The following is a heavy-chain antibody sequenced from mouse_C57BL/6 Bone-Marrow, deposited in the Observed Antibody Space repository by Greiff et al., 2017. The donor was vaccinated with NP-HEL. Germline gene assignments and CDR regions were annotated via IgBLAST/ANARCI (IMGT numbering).Heavy chain of an antibody. Sequence: EVNLVESGGGLVKPGGSLKLSCAASGFTFSSYAMSWVRQTPEKRLEWVATISDGGSYTYYPDNVKGRFTISRDNAKNNLYLQMSHLKSEDTAMYYCANLPYYYGSSYWYFDVWGTGTTVTVSS. CDR3: ANLPYYYGSSYWYFDV. CDR1: GFTFSSYA. V-gene: IGHV5-4*03. J-gene: IGHJ1*03. D-gene: IGHD1-1*01. CDR2: ISDGGSYT.